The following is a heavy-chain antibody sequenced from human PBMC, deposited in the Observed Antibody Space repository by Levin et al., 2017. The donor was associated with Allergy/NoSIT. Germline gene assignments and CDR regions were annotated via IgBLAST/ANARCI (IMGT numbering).Heavy chain of an antibody. CDR3: ARLGGGASGVDAFDL. D-gene: IGHD6-19*01. Sequence: PSETLSLTCTVSGGSINYYYWSWIRQPAGKGLEWIGRIHSSGSTNYNPSLKSRVTMSVDTSKNQFSLKLSSVTAADTAVYYCARLGGGASGVDAFDLWGQGTVLTVSS. CDR1: GGSINYYY. CDR2: IHSSGST. V-gene: IGHV4-4*07. J-gene: IGHJ3*01.